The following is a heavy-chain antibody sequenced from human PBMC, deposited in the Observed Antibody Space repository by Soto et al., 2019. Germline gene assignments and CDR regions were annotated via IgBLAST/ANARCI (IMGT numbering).Heavy chain of an antibody. CDR3: ARDRYFDL. J-gene: IGHJ2*01. V-gene: IGHV4-31*03. Sequence: QVQLQESGPGLVKPSQTLSLTCSVSGDPINSGGYFWSWIRQLPGKGLEWIGNIFYNGRTYYNPSLNSRVTISLDTSKSQFSLNLSSVTAADTAVYFCARDRYFDLWGRGTLVTVSS. CDR1: GDPINSGGYF. CDR2: IFYNGRT.